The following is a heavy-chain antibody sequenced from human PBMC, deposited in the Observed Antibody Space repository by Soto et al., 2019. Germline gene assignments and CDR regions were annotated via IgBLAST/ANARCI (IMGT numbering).Heavy chain of an antibody. J-gene: IGHJ6*02. CDR3: ARGGWGSGSYYNDGLSTYYYYGMDV. V-gene: IGHV4-59*01. CDR1: GGSISSYY. D-gene: IGHD3-10*01. Sequence: PSETLSLTCTVSGGSISSYYWSWIRQPPGKGLEWIGYIYYSGSTNYNPSLKSRVTISVDTSKNQFSLKLSSVTAADTAVYYCARGGWGSGSYYNDGLSTYYYYGMDVWGQGTTVTFSS. CDR2: IYYSGST.